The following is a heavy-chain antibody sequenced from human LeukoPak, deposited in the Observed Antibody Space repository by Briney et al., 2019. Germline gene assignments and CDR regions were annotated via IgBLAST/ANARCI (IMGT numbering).Heavy chain of an antibody. V-gene: IGHV3-7*01. CDR2: IKQDGSEK. D-gene: IGHD5-12*01. CDR3: ANSGYDLYYFDY. J-gene: IGHJ4*02. CDR1: GFTFSSYW. Sequence: GGSLRLSCAASGFTFSSYWMSWVRKAPGKGLEWVANIKQDGSEKYYVDSVKGRFTISRDNAKNSLYLQMNSLRAEDTAVYYCANSGYDLYYFDYWGQGTLVTVSS.